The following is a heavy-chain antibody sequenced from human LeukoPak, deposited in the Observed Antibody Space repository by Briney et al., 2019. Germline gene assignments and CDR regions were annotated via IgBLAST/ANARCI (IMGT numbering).Heavy chain of an antibody. J-gene: IGHJ4*02. V-gene: IGHV1-46*01. CDR2: INASGGST. Sequence: GASVNVSCKASGYTFTGYDMHWVRQAPGQGLEWMGRINASGGSTNYAQKFQGRVTMTRDTSTSTVYMELRSLSSEDTAVYYCARDLAQYFDWLEAAYWGQGTLLTVSS. CDR1: GYTFTGYD. D-gene: IGHD3-9*01. CDR3: ARDLAQYFDWLEAAY.